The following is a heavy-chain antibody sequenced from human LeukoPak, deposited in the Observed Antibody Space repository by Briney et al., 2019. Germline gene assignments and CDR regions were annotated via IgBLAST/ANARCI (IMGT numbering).Heavy chain of an antibody. D-gene: IGHD2-2*01. Sequence: PGGSLRLSCAASGXTFSSYAMHWVRQAPGKGLEWVAVISYDGSNKYYADSVKGRFTISRDNSKNTLYLQMNSLRAEDTAVYYCARDGGYCSSTSCYGGYFDYWGQGTLVTVSS. CDR2: ISYDGSNK. CDR3: ARDGGYCSSTSCYGGYFDY. J-gene: IGHJ4*02. CDR1: GXTFSSYA. V-gene: IGHV3-30-3*01.